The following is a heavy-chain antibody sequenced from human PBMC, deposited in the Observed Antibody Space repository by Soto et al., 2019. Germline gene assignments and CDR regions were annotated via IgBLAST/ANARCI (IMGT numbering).Heavy chain of an antibody. CDR1: GYSFHTYW. CDR2: IYPFDSET. Sequence: PGESLKISCQGFGYSFHTYWIAWVRQMPGGGLDWMGIIYPFDSETTYDPSFQGQVTLSVDKSIRTAYLQWTSLKASDTAIYFCARLLTTGGSRLCSTGVCPNMGGMDVWGQGTTVTVSS. CDR3: ARLLTTGGSRLCSTGVCPNMGGMDV. V-gene: IGHV5-51*01. D-gene: IGHD2-8*01. J-gene: IGHJ6*02.